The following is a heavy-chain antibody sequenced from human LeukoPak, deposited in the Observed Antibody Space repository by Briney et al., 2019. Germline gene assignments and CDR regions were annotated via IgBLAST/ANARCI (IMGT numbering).Heavy chain of an antibody. CDR3: VSQIVITRGADY. CDR1: GFTFSSYS. Sequence: PGGSLRLSCAASGFTFSSYSMNWVRQAPGKGLEWVSSISSSSSYIYYADSLKGRFTISRDNAKNSLYLQMDSLRAEDTAVYYCVSQIVITRGADYWGQGTLVTVSS. D-gene: IGHD3-22*01. CDR2: ISSSSSYI. V-gene: IGHV3-21*01. J-gene: IGHJ4*02.